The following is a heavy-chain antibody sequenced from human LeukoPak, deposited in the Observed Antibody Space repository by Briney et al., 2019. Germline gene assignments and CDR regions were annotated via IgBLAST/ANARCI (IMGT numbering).Heavy chain of an antibody. CDR1: GFTFSSSA. CDR3: ARDGGYSGYDLLGAFDS. D-gene: IGHD5-12*01. Sequence: GGSLRLSCAASGFTFSSSAMTWVRQAPGKGLEWVSSISSSSSHIYYADSVKGRFSISRDNAKNSLYLQMNSLRAEDTAVYYCARDGGYSGYDLLGAFDSWGQGTLVTVSS. J-gene: IGHJ4*02. CDR2: ISSSSSHI. V-gene: IGHV3-21*01.